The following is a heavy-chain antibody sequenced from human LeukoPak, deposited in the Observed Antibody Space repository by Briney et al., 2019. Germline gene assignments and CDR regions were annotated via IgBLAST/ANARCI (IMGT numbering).Heavy chain of an antibody. CDR1: GGSISSYY. J-gene: IGHJ4*02. Sequence: SETVSLTCTVSGGSISSYYWSWVRQPAGKGLEWIGRIYASGNTNYNPSLKGRVTMTVDTSKNQFSLNLSSVTAADTAVYYYARGRGSSSYYFDSWGQGTLVTVSS. CDR3: ARGRGSSSYYFDS. CDR2: IYASGNT. V-gene: IGHV4-4*07. D-gene: IGHD6-13*01.